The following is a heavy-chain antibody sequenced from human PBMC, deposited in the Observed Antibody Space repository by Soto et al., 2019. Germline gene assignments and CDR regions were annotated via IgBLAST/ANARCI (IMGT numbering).Heavy chain of an antibody. D-gene: IGHD3-22*01. Sequence: LSLTCAVSGGSISSGGYSWSWIRQPPGKGLEWIGYIYHSGSTYYNTSLKSRVTISVDRSKNQFSLKLSSVTAADTAVYYCARGGVDYYDSSGYYFSPYYFDYWGQGTLVTVSS. CDR3: ARGGVDYYDSSGYYFSPYYFDY. V-gene: IGHV4-30-2*01. CDR2: IYHSGST. CDR1: GGSISSGGYS. J-gene: IGHJ4*02.